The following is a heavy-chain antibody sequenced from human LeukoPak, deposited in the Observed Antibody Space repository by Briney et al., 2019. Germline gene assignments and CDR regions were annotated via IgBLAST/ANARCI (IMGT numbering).Heavy chain of an antibody. J-gene: IGHJ4*02. CDR2: ISTSSSYI. D-gene: IGHD3-3*01. Sequence: GGSLRLSCAASGFTFSSYNMKWVRQAPGKGLEWVSSISTSSSYIYYADSVKGRFTISRDNAKNSLYLQMNSLRADDTAVYYCARETTIFGVGYFDYWGQGTLVTVSS. V-gene: IGHV3-21*01. CDR1: GFTFSSYN. CDR3: ARETTIFGVGYFDY.